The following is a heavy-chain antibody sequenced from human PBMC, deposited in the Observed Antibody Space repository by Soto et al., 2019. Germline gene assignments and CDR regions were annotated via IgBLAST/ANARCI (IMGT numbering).Heavy chain of an antibody. V-gene: IGHV6-1*01. CDR1: GDSVSSNSAD. J-gene: IGHJ6*02. D-gene: IGHD3-3*01. CDR3: ARGYRTGYYDFWSGGAYGMDV. CDR2: TYYRSKWYN. Sequence: PSQTLSLTCAISGDSVSSNSADWNWIRQSPSRGLEWLGRTYYRSKWYNDYAVSVKSRITINPDTSKNQFSLELNSVTPEDTAVYYCARGYRTGYYDFWSGGAYGMDVWGQGTTVTVSS.